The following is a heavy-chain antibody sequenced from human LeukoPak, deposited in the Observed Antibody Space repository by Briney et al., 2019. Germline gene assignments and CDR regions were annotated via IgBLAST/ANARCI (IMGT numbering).Heavy chain of an antibody. CDR3: ARGGLERAYYYYMDV. V-gene: IGHV1-2*02. J-gene: IGHJ6*03. D-gene: IGHD1-1*01. CDR1: GYTFTAYY. Sequence: ASVKVSCKASGYTFTAYYIHWARQAPGQGLEWMGWINPNSGGTNYAQKFQGRVTMTRDTSISTAYMELSSLRSDDTAVYYCARGGLERAYYYYMDVWGKGTTVTVSS. CDR2: INPNSGGT.